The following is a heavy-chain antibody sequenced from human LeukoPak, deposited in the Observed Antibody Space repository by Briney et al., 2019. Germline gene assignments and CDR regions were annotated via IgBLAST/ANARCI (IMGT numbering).Heavy chain of an antibody. Sequence: ASVKVSCKASGGTFSSYAISWVRQAPGQGLERMGGIIPIFGTANYAQKFQGRVTMTRDMSTSTVYMELSSLRSEDTAVYYCARITYYYDSGGYTHDAFDIWGQGTMVTVSS. J-gene: IGHJ3*02. CDR3: ARITYYYDSGGYTHDAFDI. CDR1: GGTFSSYA. CDR2: IIPIFGTA. D-gene: IGHD3-22*01. V-gene: IGHV1-69*05.